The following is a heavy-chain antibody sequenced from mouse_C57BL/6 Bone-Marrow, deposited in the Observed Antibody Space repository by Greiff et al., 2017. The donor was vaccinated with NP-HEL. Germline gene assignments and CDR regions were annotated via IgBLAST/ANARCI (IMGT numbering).Heavy chain of an antibody. CDR3: ARQGHYGSSSWFAY. CDR1: GFTFSSYG. Sequence: EVHLVESGGDLVKPGGSLKLSCAASGFTFSSYGMSWVRQTPDKRLEWVATISSGGSYTYYPDSVKGRFTISRDNAKNTLYLQMSSLKSEDTAMYYCARQGHYGSSSWFAYWGQGTLVTVSA. CDR2: ISSGGSYT. J-gene: IGHJ3*01. V-gene: IGHV5-6*01. D-gene: IGHD1-1*01.